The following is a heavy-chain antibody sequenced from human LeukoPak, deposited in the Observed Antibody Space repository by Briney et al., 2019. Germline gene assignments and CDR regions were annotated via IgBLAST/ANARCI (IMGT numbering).Heavy chain of an antibody. V-gene: IGHV3-23*01. CDR1: GFTFSDFG. D-gene: IGHD1-26*01. CDR3: AKDRWELPIRYYFDY. J-gene: IGHJ4*02. CDR2: ISGSGGST. Sequence: GGSLRLSCAASGFTFSDFGMTWVRQAPGKGLEWVSAISGSGGSTYYADSVKGRFTISRDNSKNTLYLQMNSLRAEDTAVYYCAKDRWELPIRYYFDYWGQGTLVTVSS.